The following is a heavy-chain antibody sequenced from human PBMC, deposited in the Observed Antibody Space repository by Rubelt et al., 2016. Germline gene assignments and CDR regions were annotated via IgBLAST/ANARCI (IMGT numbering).Heavy chain of an antibody. CDR2: ISAYNGNT. Sequence: QVQLVQSGAEVKKPGASVKVSCKASGYTFTSYGISWVRQAPGQGLEWMGWISAYNGNTNYAQKLQGRGTMNTDTSTSTAYMELSSLRSEDTAVYYCARSPRYDFEDNWFDPWGQGTLVTVSS. CDR1: GYTFTSYG. J-gene: IGHJ5*02. V-gene: IGHV1-18*01. D-gene: IGHD3-3*01. CDR3: ARSPRYDFEDNWFDP.